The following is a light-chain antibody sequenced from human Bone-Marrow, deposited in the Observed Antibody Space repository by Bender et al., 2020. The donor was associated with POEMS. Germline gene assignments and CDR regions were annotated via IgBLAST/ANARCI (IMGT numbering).Light chain of an antibody. CDR3: QVWDSGRAHLV. V-gene: IGLV3-21*01. Sequence: SYVLTQPPSVSVAPGQTAQITCEADGLGGIALHWYQQRPGRAPLLVLYFGVDGRPSGAPERFSGSRSGNSATLTIVRVEPGDEADYYCQVWDSGRAHLVFAAGT. CDR1: GLGGIA. CDR2: FGV. J-gene: IGLJ3*02.